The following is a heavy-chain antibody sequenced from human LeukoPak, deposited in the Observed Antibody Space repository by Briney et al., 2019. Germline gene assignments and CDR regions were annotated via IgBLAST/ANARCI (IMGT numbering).Heavy chain of an antibody. CDR2: IYTSGST. CDR1: GGSISSYY. CDR3: ARVTYSSSSMSLDAFDI. D-gene: IGHD6-6*01. V-gene: IGHV4-4*07. Sequence: SETLSLTCIVSGGSISSYYWSWIRQPAGKGLEWIGRIYTSGSTNYNPSLKSRVTMSVDTSKNQFSLKLSSVTAADAAVFYCARVTYSSSSMSLDAFDIWGQGTMVTVSS. J-gene: IGHJ3*02.